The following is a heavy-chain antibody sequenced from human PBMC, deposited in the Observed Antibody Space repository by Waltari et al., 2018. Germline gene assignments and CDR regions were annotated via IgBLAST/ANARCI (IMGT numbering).Heavy chain of an antibody. V-gene: IGHV4-39*07. CDR3: VRGLGAIY. Sequence: QLQMQESGPGLVRPSETLSLTCAVSGGSITTITYFWGWIRQPPGKGLEWIASFSYNGNTYYTPSLKSRVTISGDTSKNQFSLLLSSVTAADTAVYYCVRGLGAIYWGHGTLVTVSS. CDR1: GGSITTITYF. CDR2: FSYNGNT. J-gene: IGHJ4*01. D-gene: IGHD2-21*01.